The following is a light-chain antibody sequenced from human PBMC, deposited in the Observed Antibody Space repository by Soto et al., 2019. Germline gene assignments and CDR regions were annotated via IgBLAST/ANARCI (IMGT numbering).Light chain of an antibody. CDR3: QQLNSFPFI. CDR2: AAS. CDR1: QAIDTY. J-gene: IGKJ5*01. V-gene: IGKV1-9*01. Sequence: DIQLTQSPSFLSASVGDRVTITCRASQAIDTYLAWYQQKPGKAPKLLIYAASLLQSGVPSRFSGSGSGTDFTLTINSLQPEDFVSYYCQQLNSFPFIFGQGTRLEIK.